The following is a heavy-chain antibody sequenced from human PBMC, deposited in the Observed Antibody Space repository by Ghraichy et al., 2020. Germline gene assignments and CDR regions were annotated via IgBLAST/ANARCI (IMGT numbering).Heavy chain of an antibody. CDR1: GFTFSSYW. CDR2: IKQDGSEK. D-gene: IGHD1-26*01. J-gene: IGHJ4*02. V-gene: IGHV3-7*04. CDR3: ARWRQGRMGGYFDY. Sequence: GGSLRLSCAASGFTFSSYWMSWVRQAPGKGLEWVANIKQDGSEKYYVDSVKGRFTISRDNAKNSLYLQMNSLRAEDTAVYYCARWRQGRMGGYFDYWGQGTLVTVSS.